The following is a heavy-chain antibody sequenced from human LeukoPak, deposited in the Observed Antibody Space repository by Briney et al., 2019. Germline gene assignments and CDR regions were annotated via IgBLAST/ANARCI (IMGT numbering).Heavy chain of an antibody. D-gene: IGHD6-6*01. Sequence: GGFLRLSCAASGFTFSSYSMNWVRQAPGKGLEWVSSISSSSSYIYYADSVKGRFTISRDNAKNSLYLQMNSLRAEDTAVYYCARAARPNNWFDPWGQGTLVTVSS. J-gene: IGHJ5*02. CDR3: ARAARPNNWFDP. CDR1: GFTFSSYS. CDR2: ISSSSSYI. V-gene: IGHV3-21*01.